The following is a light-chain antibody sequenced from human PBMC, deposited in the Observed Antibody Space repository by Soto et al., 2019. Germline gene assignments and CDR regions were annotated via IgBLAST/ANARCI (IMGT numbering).Light chain of an antibody. CDR2: GAS. J-gene: IGKJ2*01. V-gene: IGKV3-20*01. CDR1: QSVITY. CDR3: QQYGASPYT. Sequence: EIVLTQSPATLSLSPGERATLSCGASQSVITYLAWYQQKPGQAPRLLLYGASSRATGIPDRISGSGSGADFTLSISRLEPEDFAVYYCQQYGASPYTFGQGTKVDI.